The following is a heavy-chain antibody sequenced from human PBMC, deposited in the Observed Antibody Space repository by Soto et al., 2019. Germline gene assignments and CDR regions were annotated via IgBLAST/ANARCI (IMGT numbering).Heavy chain of an antibody. J-gene: IGHJ3*02. CDR3: AKDIGESDYSHDAFDI. CDR1: GFTFDDYA. CDR2: ISWNSGSI. V-gene: IGHV3-9*01. D-gene: IGHD4-17*01. Sequence: GGSLRLSCAASGFTFDDYAMHWVRQAPGKGLEWVSGISWNSGSIGYADSVKGRFTISRDNAKNSLYLQMNSLRAEDTALYYCAKDIGESDYSHDAFDIWGQGTMVTVSS.